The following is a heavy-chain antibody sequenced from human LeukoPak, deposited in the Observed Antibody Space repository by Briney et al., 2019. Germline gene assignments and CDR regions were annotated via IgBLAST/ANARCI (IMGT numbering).Heavy chain of an antibody. CDR3: ARGDYDFWSGYDYYYYGMDV. D-gene: IGHD3-3*01. V-gene: IGHV4-34*01. Sequence: SETLSLTCAVYGGSFSGYYWSWLRQPPGKGLEWIGEINHSGSTNYNPSLKSRVTISVDTSKNQFSLKLSSVTAADTAVYYCARGDYDFWSGYDYYYYGMDVWGQGTTVTVSS. CDR1: GGSFSGYY. J-gene: IGHJ6*02. CDR2: INHSGST.